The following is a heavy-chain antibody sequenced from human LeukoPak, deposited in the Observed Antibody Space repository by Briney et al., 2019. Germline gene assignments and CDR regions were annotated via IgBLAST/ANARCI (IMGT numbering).Heavy chain of an antibody. J-gene: IGHJ4*02. V-gene: IGHV6-1*01. CDR3: ARAPAGPYGYFEY. Sequence: SQTLSLTCAISGDSVSSNKAIWHWIRQSPSRGLEWLGRTHYRSKWYNDDALSVKSRITISPDTSKNQFSLQLNSVTPEDTAVYYCARAPAGPYGYFEYWGQGTLVTVSS. CDR1: GDSVSSNKAI. D-gene: IGHD2-2*01. CDR2: THYRSKWYN.